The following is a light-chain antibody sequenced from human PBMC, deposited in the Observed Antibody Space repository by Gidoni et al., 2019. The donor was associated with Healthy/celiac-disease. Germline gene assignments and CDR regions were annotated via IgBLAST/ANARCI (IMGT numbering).Light chain of an antibody. CDR1: SSDVGGYNY. CDR2: EVS. CDR3: SSYAGSNNL. Sequence: HSALTQPPSASGSPGQSVTISCTGTSSDVGGYNYVSWYQQHPGKAPKLMIYEVSKRPSGVPDRFSGAKSGNTASLTVSGLQAEDEADYYCSSYAGSNNLFGGGT. J-gene: IGLJ2*01. V-gene: IGLV2-8*01.